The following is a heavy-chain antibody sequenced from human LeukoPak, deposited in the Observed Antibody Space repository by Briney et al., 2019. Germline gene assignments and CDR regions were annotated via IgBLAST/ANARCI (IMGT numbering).Heavy chain of an antibody. Sequence: SETLSLTCTVSGGSVSSGSYYWSWIRQPPGKGLEWIGYISYSGSTNYNPSLKSPLTMSVDRSKNQFSLKLSSVTAADTAVYYCATDRLYRGYSYGFDYWGQGTLVTVSS. CDR2: ISYSGST. D-gene: IGHD5-18*01. V-gene: IGHV4-61*01. CDR1: GGSVSSGSYY. CDR3: ATDRLYRGYSYGFDY. J-gene: IGHJ4*02.